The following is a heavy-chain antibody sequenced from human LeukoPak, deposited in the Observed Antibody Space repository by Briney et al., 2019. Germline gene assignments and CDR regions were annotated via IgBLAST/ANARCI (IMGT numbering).Heavy chain of an antibody. CDR1: GYSFNRKW. V-gene: IGHV5-51*01. J-gene: IGHJ5*02. Sequence: GESLKISCQGSGYSFNRKWIAWVRQMPGKGLEWMGIIFPDDSDTRYSPSFQGQVTISADKSISTAYLQWSSLKASDTAMYYCARRGAGYNWNSIGPWGQGTLVTVSS. CDR3: ARRGAGYNWNSIGP. CDR2: IFPDDSDT. D-gene: IGHD1-7*01.